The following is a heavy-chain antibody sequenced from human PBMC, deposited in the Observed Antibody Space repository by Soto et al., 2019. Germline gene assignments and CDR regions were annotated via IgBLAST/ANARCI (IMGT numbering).Heavy chain of an antibody. V-gene: IGHV1-69*18. Sequence: QVQLVQSGTEVKKPGASVKVSCKASGGTFSRSGFHSVRQAPGQGLEWMGMIVPSVDPTTYAQKFQARVTISAAQFTSTVYMELRSLRSEATAVYYCARCPQPPDTAAPSAVDVWGQGTGVIVPS. CDR3: ARCPQPPDTAAPSAVDV. CDR1: GGTFSRSG. J-gene: IGHJ6*01. D-gene: IGHD5-18*01. CDR2: IVPSVDPT.